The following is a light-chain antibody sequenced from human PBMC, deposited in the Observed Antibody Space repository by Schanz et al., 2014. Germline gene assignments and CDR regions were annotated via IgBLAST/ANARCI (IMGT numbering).Light chain of an antibody. CDR2: DAS. CDR3: QQYNNWPGT. V-gene: IGKV3D-15*01. Sequence: EVVMTQSPDTLSVSPGERATLSCRASQSVDTAHFAWYQQTPGQVPRLLIYDASNRATGIPARFSGSGSGTEFTLTISSLQSEDFAVYYCQQYNNWPGTFGQGTKVEIK. CDR1: QSVDTAH. J-gene: IGKJ1*01.